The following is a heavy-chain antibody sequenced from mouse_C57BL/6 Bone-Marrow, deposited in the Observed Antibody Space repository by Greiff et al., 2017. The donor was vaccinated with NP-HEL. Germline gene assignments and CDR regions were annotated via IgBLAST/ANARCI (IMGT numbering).Heavy chain of an antibody. CDR1: GYTFTSYG. D-gene: IGHD4-1*01. CDR3: ASSYWEWFAY. Sequence: VQLQQSGAELARPGASVKLSCKASGYTFTSYGISWVRQRPGQGLEWIGEICPRSGNTYYNEKFTGKATLTADKSSSAAFMELRILTSEDSAVYVCASSYWEWFAYWGQGTLVTVSA. V-gene: IGHV1-81*01. J-gene: IGHJ3*01. CDR2: ICPRSGNT.